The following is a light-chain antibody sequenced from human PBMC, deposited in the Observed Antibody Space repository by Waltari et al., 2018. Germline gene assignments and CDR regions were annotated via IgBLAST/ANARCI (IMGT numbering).Light chain of an antibody. CDR3: QCYDTTLSGPL. V-gene: IGLV1-40*01. CDR2: DNE. J-gene: IGLJ2*01. Sequence: QSVLTQPPSVSGAPGQTVTISCTGTTSNIGPSHRVHWYQQLPGAAPNPIIYDNEHRPSGIPDRFSGSKSGTSASLVISVLQADDEADYFCQCYDTTLSGPLFGGGTKVTVL. CDR1: TSNIGPSHR.